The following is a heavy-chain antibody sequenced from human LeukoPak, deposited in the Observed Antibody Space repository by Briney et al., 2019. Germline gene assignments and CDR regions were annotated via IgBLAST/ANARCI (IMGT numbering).Heavy chain of an antibody. D-gene: IGHD5-24*01. CDR1: GYPIANDDY. CDR3: ARLFDGYVPKYVDS. V-gene: IGHV4-38-2*01. CDR2: IIHLGRP. J-gene: IGHJ4*02. Sequence: SETLSLTCSVSGYPIANDDYWGWIRPSPGKGREWIAAIIHLGRPYYNPSLESRVTISIDTSKNLLFLKVTSVTAADTAIYYCARLFDGYVPKYVDSWGQGILVTVSS.